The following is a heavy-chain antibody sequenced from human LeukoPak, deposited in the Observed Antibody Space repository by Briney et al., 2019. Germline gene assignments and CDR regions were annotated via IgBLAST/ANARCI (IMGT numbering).Heavy chain of an antibody. J-gene: IGHJ4*02. CDR3: ARSLRLVRTGVYYFDY. CDR1: GYSFTSYW. D-gene: IGHD6-19*01. Sequence: GESLKISCKGSGYSFTSYWIGWVRQMPGKGLEWMGIIYPGDFDTRYSPSFQGQVTISADKSISTAYLQWSSLKASDTAMYYCARSLRLVRTGVYYFDYWGQGTLVTVSS. CDR2: IYPGDFDT. V-gene: IGHV5-51*01.